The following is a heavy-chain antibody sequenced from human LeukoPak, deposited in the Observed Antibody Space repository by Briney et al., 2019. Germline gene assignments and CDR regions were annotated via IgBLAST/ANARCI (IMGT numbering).Heavy chain of an antibody. V-gene: IGHV3-30*02. Sequence: GGSLRLSCAASGFTFSSYGMHWVRQAPGKGLEWVAFVRYDGSNKYYADSVKGRFTISRDNSKNTLYLQMNSLRAEDTAVYYCAKDLVGYSGYDFIDYWGQGTLVTVSS. J-gene: IGHJ4*02. D-gene: IGHD5-12*01. CDR2: VRYDGSNK. CDR3: AKDLVGYSGYDFIDY. CDR1: GFTFSSYG.